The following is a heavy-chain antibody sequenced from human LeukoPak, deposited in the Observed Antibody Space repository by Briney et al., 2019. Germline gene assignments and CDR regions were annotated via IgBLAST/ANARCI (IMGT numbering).Heavy chain of an antibody. D-gene: IGHD6-19*01. J-gene: IGHJ4*02. CDR1: GFTFYDYA. V-gene: IGHV3-21*01. Sequence: PGGSLRLSCAASGFTFYDYAMSWVRQVPGKGLEWVSSISSSGTYKYYADSVKGRFTISRDNAKNSLYLQMNSLRAEDTAVYYCAKGKDSVAGATNDYWGQGTLVTVSS. CDR3: AKGKDSVAGATNDY. CDR2: ISSSGTYK.